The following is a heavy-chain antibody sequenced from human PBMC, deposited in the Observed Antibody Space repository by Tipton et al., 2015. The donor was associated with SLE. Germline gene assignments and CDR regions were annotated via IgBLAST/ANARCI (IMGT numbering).Heavy chain of an antibody. CDR3: AKDMRPYSSSFLYYYYGMDV. V-gene: IGHV3-23*01. Sequence: SLRLSCAASGFTFSSYAMSWVRQAPGKGLEWVSAISGSGGSTYYADSVKGRFTISRDNSKNTLYLQMNSLRAEDTAVYYCAKDMRPYSSSFLYYYYGMDVWGQGTTVTVSS. J-gene: IGHJ6*02. CDR1: GFTFSSYA. D-gene: IGHD6-6*01. CDR2: ISGSGGST.